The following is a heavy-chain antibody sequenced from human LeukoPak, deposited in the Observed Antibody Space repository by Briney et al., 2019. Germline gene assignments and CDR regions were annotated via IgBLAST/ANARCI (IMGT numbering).Heavy chain of an antibody. CDR1: GYTFTSYY. J-gene: IGHJ5*02. D-gene: IGHD1-26*01. CDR2: INPSGGST. V-gene: IGHV1-46*01. Sequence: ASVKVSCKASGYTFTSYYMHWVRQAPGQGLEWMGIINPSGGSTTYAQKFRGRVTMTRDMFTSTDYMELTSLTSDDTAVYYCARDNSVGETAWWFDPWGQGTLVTVSS. CDR3: ARDNSVGETAWWFDP.